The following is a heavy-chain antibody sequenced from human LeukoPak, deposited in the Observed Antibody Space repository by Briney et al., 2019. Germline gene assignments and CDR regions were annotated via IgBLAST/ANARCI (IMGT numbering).Heavy chain of an antibody. V-gene: IGHV3-48*04. CDR1: GFTFSNFG. J-gene: IGHJ4*02. CDR2: ISSRSSTI. CDR3: ARDGGNTGYYY. D-gene: IGHD3-9*01. Sequence: GGSLRLSCAASGFTFSNFGVNWVRQAPGKGLEWVSYISSRSSTIYYADSVKGRCTISRDNAKNSLYLQMNSLRAEDTAVYYCARDGGNTGYYYWGQGTLVTVSS.